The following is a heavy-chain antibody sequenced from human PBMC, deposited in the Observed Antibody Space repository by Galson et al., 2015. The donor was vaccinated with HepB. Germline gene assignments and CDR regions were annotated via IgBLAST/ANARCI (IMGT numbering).Heavy chain of an antibody. V-gene: IGHV3-23*01. CDR1: GFTFSSYA. CDR2: ISGSGGSA. J-gene: IGHJ4*02. Sequence: SLRLSCAASGFTFSSYAMSWVRQAPGKGLEWVSAISGSGGSAYYADSVKGRFTISRDNSKNTLYLQMNSLRAEDTAVYYCAKVRVGATHLLSYFDYWGQGTLVTVSS. D-gene: IGHD1-26*01. CDR3: AKVRVGATHLLSYFDY.